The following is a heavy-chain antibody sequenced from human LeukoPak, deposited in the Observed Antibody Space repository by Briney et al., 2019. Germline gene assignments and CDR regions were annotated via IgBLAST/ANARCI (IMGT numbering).Heavy chain of an antibody. Sequence: GASVKVSCKASGYTFTGYYMHWVRQAPGQGLEWMGWINPNSGGTNYAQKFQGRVTMTRDTSISTAYMELSRLRSDDTAVYYCAREAPTDLPETDAFDIWGQGTMVTVSS. CDR2: INPNSGGT. CDR3: AREAPTDLPETDAFDI. V-gene: IGHV1-2*02. J-gene: IGHJ3*02. CDR1: GYTFTGYY.